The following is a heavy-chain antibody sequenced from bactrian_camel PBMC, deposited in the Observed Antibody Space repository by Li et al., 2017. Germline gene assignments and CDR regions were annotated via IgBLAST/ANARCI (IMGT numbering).Heavy chain of an antibody. CDR3: AAEGYDGSCRVGGQFDY. V-gene: IGHV3S55*01. Sequence: GGGSVQAGGSLRLSCVASGYTSELCSMGWFRQAPGNEREGVAAIDSDGTTSYTDSVKGRFTISRVNADKNTLYLQMNNLKPEDTGMYYCAAEGYDGSCRVGGQFDYWGQGTQVTVS. D-gene: IGHD6*01. CDR1: GYTSELCS. CDR2: IDSDGTT. J-gene: IGHJ4*01.